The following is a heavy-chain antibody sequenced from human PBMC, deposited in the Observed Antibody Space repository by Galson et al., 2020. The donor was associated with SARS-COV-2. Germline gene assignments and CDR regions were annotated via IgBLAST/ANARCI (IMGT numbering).Heavy chain of an antibody. V-gene: IGHV4-59*01. J-gene: IGHJ4*02. CDR1: GGSISSYY. CDR3: ARHPQGSSCWSYYFDY. D-gene: IGHD6-19*01. CDR2: IYYIGST. Sequence: SETLSLTCTVSGGSISSYYWSWIRQSPGKGLEWIGYIYYIGSTNYNPSLKSRVTMSIDRSKNQFSLNLKSVTAADTAMYFCARHPQGSSCWSYYFDYWGQGRMVTVSS.